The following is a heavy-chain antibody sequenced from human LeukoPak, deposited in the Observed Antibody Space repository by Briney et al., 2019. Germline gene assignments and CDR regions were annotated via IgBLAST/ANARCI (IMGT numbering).Heavy chain of an antibody. V-gene: IGHV4-38-2*02. Sequence: SETLSLTCTVSGYSISSGFYWGWIRQPPGKGLECIGSIYHSGSTNYNPSLKSRVTISVDTSKNQFSLKLSSVTAADTAVYYCARGKGIAARRYYYYYYMDVWGKGTTVTVSS. J-gene: IGHJ6*03. D-gene: IGHD6-6*01. CDR1: GYSISSGFY. CDR2: IYHSGST. CDR3: ARGKGIAARRYYYYYYMDV.